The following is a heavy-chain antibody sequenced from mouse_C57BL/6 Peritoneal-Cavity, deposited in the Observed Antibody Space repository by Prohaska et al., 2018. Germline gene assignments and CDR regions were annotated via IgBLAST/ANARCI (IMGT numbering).Heavy chain of an antibody. CDR1: GISITTGNYR. J-gene: IGHJ2*01. Sequence: DVQLQESGPGLVKPSQTVFLTCTVTGISITTGNYRWSWIRQFPGNKLEWIGYIYYSGTITYNPSLTSRSTITRDTPKNQFFLEMNSLTAEDTATYYCARDGGYDGYFDYWGQGTTLTVSS. V-gene: IGHV3-5*01. CDR2: IYYSGTI. CDR3: ARDGGYDGYFDY. D-gene: IGHD2-3*01.